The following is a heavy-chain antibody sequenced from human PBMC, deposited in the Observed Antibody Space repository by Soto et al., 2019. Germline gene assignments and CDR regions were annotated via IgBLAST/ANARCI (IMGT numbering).Heavy chain of an antibody. J-gene: IGHJ1*01. CDR1: GFTFSSYA. Sequence: SGGSLRLSCAASGFTFSSYAMSWVRQAPGKGLEWVSAISGSGGSTYYADSVKGRFTISRDNSKNTLYLQMNSLRAEDTAVYYCAKGDSSSPPSEYFQQWGQGTLVTVSS. CDR2: ISGSGGST. CDR3: AKGDSSSPPSEYFQQ. V-gene: IGHV3-23*01. D-gene: IGHD6-6*01.